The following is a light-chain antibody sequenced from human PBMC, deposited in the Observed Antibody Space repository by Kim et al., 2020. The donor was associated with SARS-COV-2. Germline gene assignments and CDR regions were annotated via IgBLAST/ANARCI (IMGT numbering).Light chain of an antibody. CDR2: DVT. CDR1: NSDVSGYNY. J-gene: IGLJ1*01. Sequence: QSITISCTGTNSDVSGYNYVSWYQQHPGKAPKLIIFDVTNRPSGVSNRFSGSKSGNTASLTISGLQAEDEADYYCSSYITRIGLYVFGGGTKVTVL. CDR3: SSYITRIGLYV. V-gene: IGLV2-14*03.